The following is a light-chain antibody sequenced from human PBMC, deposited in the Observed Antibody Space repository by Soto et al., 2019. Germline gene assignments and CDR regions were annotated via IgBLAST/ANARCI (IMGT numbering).Light chain of an antibody. Sequence: DIPMTQSPSSLSASVGDRVTITCRASQSISSYLNWYQQKPGKAPKLLIYAASSLQSGVPSRFSGSGSGTDFTLTISSLQPEDFATYYCQQRYSTPMYTFGQGTKLEIK. CDR1: QSISSY. V-gene: IGKV1-39*01. CDR2: AAS. J-gene: IGKJ2*01. CDR3: QQRYSTPMYT.